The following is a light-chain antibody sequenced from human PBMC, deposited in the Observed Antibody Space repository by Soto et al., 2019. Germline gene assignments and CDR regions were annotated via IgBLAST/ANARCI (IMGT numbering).Light chain of an antibody. CDR1: SSNIGAGFD. J-gene: IGLJ1*01. CDR3: QSYDSSLSGFV. Sequence: QSVLTQPPSVSGAPGQRVTISCTGASSNIGAGFDVHWYQLLPGTAPKLLISGNNNRPSGVHNRFSGSKSGTSASLAITGLQAEDEADYYCQSYDSSLSGFVFGTGTKVTVL. V-gene: IGLV1-40*01. CDR2: GNN.